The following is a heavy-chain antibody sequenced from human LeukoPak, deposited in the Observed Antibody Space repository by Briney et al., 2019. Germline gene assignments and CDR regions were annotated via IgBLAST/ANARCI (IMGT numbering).Heavy chain of an antibody. CDR1: GYTFSIYY. J-gene: IGHJ4*02. D-gene: IGHD6-13*01. V-gene: IGHV1-46*01. Sequence: ASVNVSCKASGYTFSIYYMHWVRQAPGQGLEWMGIINPSGGDTAYAQKFHGRVTIIRDTSTSTVYMDLSSLTSEDTAVYYCARGPHSSSWPDIPRDYWGQGTLVTVAS. CDR3: ARGPHSSSWPDIPRDY. CDR2: INPSGGDT.